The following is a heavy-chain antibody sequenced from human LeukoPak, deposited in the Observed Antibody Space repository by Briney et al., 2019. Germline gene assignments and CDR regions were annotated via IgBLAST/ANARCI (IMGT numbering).Heavy chain of an antibody. D-gene: IGHD5-12*01. Sequence: KPGRSLRLSCTASGFTFEDYDMYWFRQAPGTGLQWVALIRGKAYGGTTEYAASVKGRVIISRDDSKTIAYLQMNSLKTEDTAVYYCVRAPRMLSRVAYFDYWGQGTLVTVSS. J-gene: IGHJ4*02. CDR2: IRGKAYGGTT. CDR1: GFTFEDYD. V-gene: IGHV3-49*05. CDR3: VRAPRMLSRVAYFDY.